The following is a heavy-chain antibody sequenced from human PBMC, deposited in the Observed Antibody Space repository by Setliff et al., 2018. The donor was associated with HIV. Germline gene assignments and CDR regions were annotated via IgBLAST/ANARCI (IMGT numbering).Heavy chain of an antibody. D-gene: IGHD7-27*01. CDR3: ARARPGDLTYYYYYMDV. CDR1: GFSLNTSGMC. V-gene: IGHV2-70*11. Sequence: SGPTLVNPTPTLTLTCTFSGFSLNTSGMCVNWIRQPPGKALEWLARIDWDDDKYHSTSLKTRLTISKDTSKNQVVLTMTNMDPVDTATYFCARARPGDLTYYYYYMDVWGKGTTVTVSS. CDR2: IDWDDDK. J-gene: IGHJ6*03.